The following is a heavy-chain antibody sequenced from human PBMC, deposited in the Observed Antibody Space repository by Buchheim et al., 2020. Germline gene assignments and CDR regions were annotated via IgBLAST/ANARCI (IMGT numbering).Heavy chain of an antibody. CDR2: IYSGVST. V-gene: IGHV3-66*02. CDR1: GFTVSSNY. J-gene: IGHJ6*02. D-gene: IGHD4-11*01. Sequence: EVQLVESGGGLVQPGGSLRLSCAASGFTVSSNYMSWVRQAPGKGLEWVSVIYSGVSTYYADSVKGRFTIPRDNSKNTLYLQINSLRAEDTAVYYCVRIRLDYYYGMDVWGQGTT. CDR3: VRIRLDYYYGMDV.